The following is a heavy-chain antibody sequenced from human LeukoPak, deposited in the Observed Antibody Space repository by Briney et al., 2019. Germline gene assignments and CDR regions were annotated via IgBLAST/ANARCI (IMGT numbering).Heavy chain of an antibody. CDR2: IYYGGNT. CDR1: GGSISSGVYS. V-gene: IGHV4-30-4*07. D-gene: IGHD6-13*01. J-gene: IGHJ4*02. Sequence: RSSETLSLTCAVSGGSISSGVYSWSWVRQPPGKGLEWIGYIYYGGNTYYNPSLKSRLTISLDTSNNQFSLKLSSVTAADTAVYYCATRGYRVTLSDYWGQGTLVTVSS. CDR3: ATRGYRVTLSDY.